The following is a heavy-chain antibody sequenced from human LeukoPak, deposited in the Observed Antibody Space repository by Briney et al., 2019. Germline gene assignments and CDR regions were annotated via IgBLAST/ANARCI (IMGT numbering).Heavy chain of an antibody. J-gene: IGHJ4*02. CDR1: GYTFTSYG. CDR3: ARAAGFDWFSDFDY. D-gene: IGHD3-9*01. Sequence: GASVKVSCKASGYTFTSYGITWVRQAPGQGLEWMGWISAYNGNTNYAQKLQGRVTMTTDTSTSTTYMELRSLRSDDTAVYYCARAAGFDWFSDFDYWGQGTLVTVSS. CDR2: ISAYNGNT. V-gene: IGHV1-18*01.